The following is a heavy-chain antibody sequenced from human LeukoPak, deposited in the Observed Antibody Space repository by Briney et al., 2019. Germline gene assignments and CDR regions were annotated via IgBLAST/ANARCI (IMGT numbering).Heavy chain of an antibody. Sequence: SETLSLTCTVSGGSISSGGHYWSWIRQHPGKGLEWIGYIYYSGSTNYNPSPKSRVTISVDTSKNQFSLKLSSVTAADTAVYYCAREFNGSGNFDYWGQGTLVTVSS. CDR2: IYYSGST. CDR1: GGSISSGGHY. J-gene: IGHJ4*02. D-gene: IGHD3-10*01. CDR3: AREFNGSGNFDY. V-gene: IGHV4-61*08.